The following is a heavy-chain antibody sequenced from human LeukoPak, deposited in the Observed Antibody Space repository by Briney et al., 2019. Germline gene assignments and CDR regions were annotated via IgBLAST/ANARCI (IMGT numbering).Heavy chain of an antibody. J-gene: IGHJ4*02. V-gene: IGHV1-46*01. CDR3: ASAAVAGGDYFDY. CDR1: GYTFTSYY. Sequence: ASVKVSCKASGYTFTSYYMHWVRQAPGQGLEWMGIINPSGGSTSYAQKLQGRVTMTRDTSTSTVYMELSSLRSEDTAVYYCASAAVAGGDYFDYWGQGTLVTVSS. D-gene: IGHD6-19*01. CDR2: INPSGGST.